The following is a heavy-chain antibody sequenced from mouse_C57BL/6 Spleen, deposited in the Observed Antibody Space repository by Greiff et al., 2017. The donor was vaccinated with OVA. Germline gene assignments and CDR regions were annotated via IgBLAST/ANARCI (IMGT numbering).Heavy chain of an antibody. CDR3: ASGYYGNYDYAMDY. V-gene: IGHV1-50*01. CDR1: GYTFTSYW. J-gene: IGHJ4*01. D-gene: IGHD2-1*01. Sequence: QVQLQQPGAELVKPGASVKLSCKASGYTFTSYWMQWVKQRPGQGLEWIGEIDPSDSYTNYNQKFKGKATWTVDTSSSTAYMQLSSLTSEDSAVYYCASGYYGNYDYAMDYWGQGTSVTVSS. CDR2: IDPSDSYT.